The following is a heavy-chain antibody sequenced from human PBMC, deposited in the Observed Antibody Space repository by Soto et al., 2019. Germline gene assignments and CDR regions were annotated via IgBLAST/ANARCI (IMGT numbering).Heavy chain of an antibody. CDR1: GYIFIHYY. Sequence: QVQLVQSGAEVKKPGASVKVSCKASGYIFIHYYIHWVRQAPGQGLEWMAIINPNGGSTNYAQKCQGRVTVTSDTSTSTASMELTTLGSDDTAVYFCARSLLQGDFWCQGTLVTVSS. CDR2: INPNGGST. D-gene: IGHD2-21*01. V-gene: IGHV1-46*01. J-gene: IGHJ4*02. CDR3: ARSLLQGDF.